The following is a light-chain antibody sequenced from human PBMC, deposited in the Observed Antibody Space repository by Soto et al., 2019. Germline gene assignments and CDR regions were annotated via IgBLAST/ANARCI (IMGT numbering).Light chain of an antibody. Sequence: EIVLTQSPGPLSLSPGERATLSCRARQSVGSNLAWYQQKPGQAPRLLIYGASNRATGIPDRFSGSGSGTDFTLTISRLEPEDFAVYYCQQYGSSGTFGQGTKVDIK. V-gene: IGKV3-20*01. CDR2: GAS. CDR1: QSVGSN. J-gene: IGKJ1*01. CDR3: QQYGSSGT.